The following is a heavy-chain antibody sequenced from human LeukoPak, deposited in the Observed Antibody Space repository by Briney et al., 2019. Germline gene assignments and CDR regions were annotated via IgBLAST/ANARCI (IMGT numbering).Heavy chain of an antibody. CDR1: GASISSYY. J-gene: IGHJ3*02. Sequence: SETLSLTCTVSGASISSYYWSWIRQPPGQGLEWIGYIYYSGSINYSPSLKSRVSISVDTSKNQFSLKLSSVTAADTAVYYCARGAHCGGDCYSCAHDAFDIWGQGTMVTVSS. CDR2: IYYSGSI. V-gene: IGHV4-59*01. D-gene: IGHD2-21*02. CDR3: ARGAHCGGDCYSCAHDAFDI.